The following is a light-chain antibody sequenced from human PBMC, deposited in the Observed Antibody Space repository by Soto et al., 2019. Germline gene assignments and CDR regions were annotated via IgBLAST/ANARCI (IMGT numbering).Light chain of an antibody. CDR3: SSYTTSNTRQIV. CDR1: SSDVGGYNY. J-gene: IGLJ1*01. Sequence: QSVLPQPASVSGSPGQWITISCTGTSSDVGGYNYVSWYQHHPGKAPKLLIYDVSNRPSGISNRFSGSKSDNTASLTISGLQPEDEADYYCSSYTTSNTRQIVFGTGTKVTVL. CDR2: DVS. V-gene: IGLV2-14*03.